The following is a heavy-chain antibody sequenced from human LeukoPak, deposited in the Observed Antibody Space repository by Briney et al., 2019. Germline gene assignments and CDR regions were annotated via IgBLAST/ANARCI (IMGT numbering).Heavy chain of an antibody. CDR2: VTWDGGST. CDR3: VKATTTSDYYYMDV. D-gene: IGHD1-26*01. V-gene: IGHV3-43D*04. J-gene: IGHJ6*03. Sequence: GGPLRLSCAASGFTFDDYAMHWVRQAPGKGLEWVSLVTWDGGSTYYAHTVKGRFTISRDNTKNSLYLQMNSLRPEDTGLYYCVKATTTSDYYYMDVWGTGTTVIVSS. CDR1: GFTFDDYA.